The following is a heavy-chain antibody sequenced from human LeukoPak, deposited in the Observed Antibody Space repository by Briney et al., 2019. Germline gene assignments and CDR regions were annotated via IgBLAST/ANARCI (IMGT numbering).Heavy chain of an antibody. V-gene: IGHV1-69*01. CDR3: AREPTHGYGHPLAL. J-gene: IGHJ4*02. D-gene: IGHD5-18*01. CDR1: GFTFSNYN. Sequence: PGGSLRLSCAASGFTFSNYNMNWVRQVPGQGLEWLGGIIPLFGTGNYAQKFQGRVTMTADESSSTAYMELNSLRTEDTAVYYCAREPTHGYGHPLALWGQGTQVTVSS. CDR2: IIPLFGTG.